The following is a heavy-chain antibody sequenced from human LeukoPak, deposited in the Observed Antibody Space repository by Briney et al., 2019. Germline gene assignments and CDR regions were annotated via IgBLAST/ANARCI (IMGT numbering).Heavy chain of an antibody. V-gene: IGHV3-33*01. CDR3: ARAGDAFDL. CDR1: GFTFSSYG. J-gene: IGHJ3*01. Sequence: PGRSLRLSCAASGFTFSSYGMHWVRQAPGKGLEWVAVIWYDGSDEYYTDSVKGRFTISRDNSKNTLYLQMNSLRAEDTAIYYCARAGDAFDLWGQGTMVTVSS. CDR2: IWYDGSDE.